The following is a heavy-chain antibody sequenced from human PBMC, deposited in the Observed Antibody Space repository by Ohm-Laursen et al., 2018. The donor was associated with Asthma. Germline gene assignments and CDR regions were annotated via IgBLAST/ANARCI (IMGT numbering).Heavy chain of an antibody. D-gene: IGHD4-17*01. CDR3: ARIRNDYGDYEFDY. V-gene: IGHV4-59*01. CDR2: IYYRGST. Sequence: TLSLTCTVSGGSISSYYWSWIRQPPGKGLEWIGYIYYRGSTNYNPSLKSRVTISVDTSKNQFSLKLSSVTAADTAVYYCARIRNDYGDYEFDYWGQGTLVTVSS. CDR1: GGSISSYY. J-gene: IGHJ4*02.